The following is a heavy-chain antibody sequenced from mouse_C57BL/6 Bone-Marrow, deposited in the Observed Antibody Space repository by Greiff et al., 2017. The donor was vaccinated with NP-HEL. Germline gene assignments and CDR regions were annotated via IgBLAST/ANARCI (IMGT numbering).Heavy chain of an antibody. Sequence: EVKVVESGGDLVKPGGSLKLSCAASGFTFSSYGMSWVRQTPDKRLEWVATISSGGSYTYYPDSVKGRFTISRDNAKNTLYRQMSSLKSEDTAMYYCARRGTTVVAKDYWGQGTTLTVSS. CDR2: ISSGGSYT. CDR3: ARRGTTVVAKDY. J-gene: IGHJ2*01. V-gene: IGHV5-6*02. D-gene: IGHD1-1*01. CDR1: GFTFSSYG.